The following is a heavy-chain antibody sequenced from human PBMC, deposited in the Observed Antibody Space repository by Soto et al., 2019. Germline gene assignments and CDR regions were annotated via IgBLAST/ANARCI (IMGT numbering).Heavy chain of an antibody. V-gene: IGHV3-11*01. D-gene: IGHD6-13*01. Sequence: GASLRLSCAASGFTFSDYYMTWIRQAPGSGLEWVSYISSSSGTISYANSVKGRFTISRDNAQNSLYLQMTSLRAEDTAVYYCARGTYRSKADFDYWGQGTLVTVSS. CDR3: ARGTYRSKADFDY. CDR1: GFTFSDYY. CDR2: ISSSSGTI. J-gene: IGHJ4*02.